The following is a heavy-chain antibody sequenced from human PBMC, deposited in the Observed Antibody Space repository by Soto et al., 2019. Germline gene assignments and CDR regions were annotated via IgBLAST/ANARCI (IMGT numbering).Heavy chain of an antibody. J-gene: IGHJ3*02. CDR1: GGTFSSYA. Sequence: QVQLVQSGAEVKKPGSSVKVSCKASGGTFSSYAISWVRQAPGQGLEWMGGIIPIFGTANYAQKFQGRVTITADESTSTAYMELSSLRSEDTAVYYCATDCSGGSCYVGRAFDIWGQGTMVTVSS. D-gene: IGHD2-15*01. V-gene: IGHV1-69*12. CDR3: ATDCSGGSCYVGRAFDI. CDR2: IIPIFGTA.